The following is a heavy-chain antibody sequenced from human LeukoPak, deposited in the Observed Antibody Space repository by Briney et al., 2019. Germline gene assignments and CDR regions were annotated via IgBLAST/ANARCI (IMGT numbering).Heavy chain of an antibody. CDR3: ARRYSSSWYVWFDP. V-gene: IGHV4-39*01. Sequence: SETLSLTCSVSGGSISSSSYYWGWIRQPPGKGLEWIGSIYYSGSTYYNPSLKSRVTISVDTSKNQFSLKLSSVTAADTAVYYCARRYSSSWYVWFDPWGQGTLVTVSS. J-gene: IGHJ5*02. CDR2: IYYSGST. D-gene: IGHD6-13*01. CDR1: GGSISSSSYY.